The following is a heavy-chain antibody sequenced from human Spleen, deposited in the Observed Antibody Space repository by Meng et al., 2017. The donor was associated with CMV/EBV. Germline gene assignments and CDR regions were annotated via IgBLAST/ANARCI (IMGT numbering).Heavy chain of an antibody. CDR3: ARQDSTHYYYYGMDV. CDR1: GGTFSSYT. V-gene: IGHV1-69*02. CDR2: IIPILGIA. J-gene: IGHJ6*02. Sequence: SVKVSCKASGGTFSSYTISWVRQAPGQGLEWMGRIIPILGIANYAQKFQGRVTITADKSTSTAYMELSSLRSEDTAVYYCARQDSTHYYYYGMDVWGQGTTVTVSS. D-gene: IGHD6-13*01.